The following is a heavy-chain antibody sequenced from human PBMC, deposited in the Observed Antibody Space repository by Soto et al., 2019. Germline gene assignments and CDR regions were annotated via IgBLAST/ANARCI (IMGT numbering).Heavy chain of an antibody. V-gene: IGHV5-51*01. CDR1: RYSFTDYW. Sequence: PGESLKISCKGSRYSFTDYWIHWVRRLPGKGLEWMGTIKPGDSDTRSSSSFQGQVTISADKSISTAYLQWSSLKASDTAMYYCAGQVATSSYYYGMDGWGQGTTVTVSS. D-gene: IGHD5-12*01. J-gene: IGHJ6*02. CDR2: IKPGDSDT. CDR3: AGQVATSSYYYGMDG.